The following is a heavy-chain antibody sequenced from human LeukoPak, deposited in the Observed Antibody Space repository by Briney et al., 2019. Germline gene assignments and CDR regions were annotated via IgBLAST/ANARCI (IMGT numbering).Heavy chain of an antibody. J-gene: IGHJ5*02. CDR3: ARGGAYDYGVLDA. CDR1: GFTFSSFW. V-gene: IGHV3-23*01. Sequence: GGSLRLSCAASGFTFSSFWMHWVRQAPGEGLQWVSTISDTGKTTFYRDSVRGRFTISRDISNNTLYLQMDGLRADDTAVYYCARGGAYDYGVLDAWGQGTLVTVSS. CDR2: ISDTGKTT. D-gene: IGHD4/OR15-4a*01.